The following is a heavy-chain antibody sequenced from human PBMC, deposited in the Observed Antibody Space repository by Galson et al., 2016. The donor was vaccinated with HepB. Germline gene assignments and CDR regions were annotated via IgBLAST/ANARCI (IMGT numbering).Heavy chain of an antibody. D-gene: IGHD3-22*01. V-gene: IGHV3-15*07. CDR1: GFTFNNAY. J-gene: IGHJ4*02. CDR2: IKSKTDGGTT. CDR3: TTEGNYYYDSSGEFDY. Sequence: SLRLSCAASGFTFNNAYMNWVRQAPGKGLEWVGRIKSKTDGGTTDYAAPVKGRFTISRDDSKTMLSLQMNSLKTEDTAVYYCTTEGNYYYDSSGEFDYWGQGTLVTVSS.